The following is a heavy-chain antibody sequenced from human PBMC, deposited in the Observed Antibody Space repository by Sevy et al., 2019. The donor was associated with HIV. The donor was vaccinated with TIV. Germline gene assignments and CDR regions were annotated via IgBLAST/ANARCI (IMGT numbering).Heavy chain of an antibody. V-gene: IGHV4-4*02. CDR3: ARASGQTRGGRDYFDY. CDR1: GGSISSSNW. J-gene: IGHJ4*02. D-gene: IGHD3-10*01. CDR2: IYHSGST. Sequence: QSQTLSLTCAVSGGSISSSNWWSWVRQPPGKGLEWIGEIYHSGSTNYNPSLKSRVTISVDKSKNQFSLKLSSVTAADTAVYYCARASGQTRGGRDYFDYWGQGTLVTVSS.